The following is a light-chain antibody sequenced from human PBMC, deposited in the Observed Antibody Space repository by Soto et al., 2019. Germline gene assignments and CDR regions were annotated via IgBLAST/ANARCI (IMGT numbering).Light chain of an antibody. Sequence: VLTQSPVTLSLSPGERATLSCRASQSVSSSSLAWYQQKPDQDPRFLIYGAFSRATGIPDRFIGSGSGRDCILPISRPEPEGFEVYYCQKYDTANLAYTFDQGTKLAIK. V-gene: IGKV3-20*01. J-gene: IGKJ2*01. CDR2: GAF. CDR1: QSVSSSS. CDR3: QKYDTANLAYT.